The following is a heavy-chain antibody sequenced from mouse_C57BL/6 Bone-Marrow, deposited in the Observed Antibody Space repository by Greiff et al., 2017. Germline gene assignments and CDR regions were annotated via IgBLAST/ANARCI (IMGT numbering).Heavy chain of an antibody. CDR1: GFNIKDDY. CDR2: IDPENGDT. Sequence: EVQLLESGAELVRPGASVKLSCTASGFNIKDDYMHWVKQRPEQGLEWIGWIDPENGDTKYASKFQGKATITADTSSNTAYLQLSSLTSEDTAVYYCTTDGLQAYWGQGTLVTVSA. J-gene: IGHJ3*01. D-gene: IGHD2-3*01. CDR3: TTDGLQAY. V-gene: IGHV14-4*01.